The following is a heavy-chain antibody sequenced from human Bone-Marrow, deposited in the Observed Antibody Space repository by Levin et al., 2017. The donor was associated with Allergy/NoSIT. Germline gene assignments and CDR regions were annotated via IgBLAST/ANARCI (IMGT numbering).Heavy chain of an antibody. J-gene: IGHJ6*02. CDR3: STDTRWDGKGYYYYGMDV. D-gene: IGHD1-26*01. CDR1: GYTLTEIS. V-gene: IGHV1-24*01. Sequence: ASVKVSCRVSGYTLTEISMHWVRQAPGKGLEWMGGFDPEDVETIYAEKFQGRVTMTEDTSTDTAYMELSSLTVEDTAVYFCSTDTRWDGKGYYYYGMDVWGQGTTVTVSS. CDR2: FDPEDVET.